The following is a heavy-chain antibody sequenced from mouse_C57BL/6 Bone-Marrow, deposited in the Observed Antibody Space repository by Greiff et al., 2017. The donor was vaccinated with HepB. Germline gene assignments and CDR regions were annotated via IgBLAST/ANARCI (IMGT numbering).Heavy chain of an antibody. Sequence: EVQGVESGGDLVKPGGSLKLSCAASGFTFSSYGMSWVRQTPDKRLEWVATISSGGSYTYYPDSVKGRFTISSDNAKNTLYLQMSSLKSEDTAMYYCARHDYGSSYGYWGQGTTLTVSS. CDR3: ARHDYGSSYGY. CDR1: GFTFSSYG. D-gene: IGHD1-1*01. J-gene: IGHJ2*01. V-gene: IGHV5-6*01. CDR2: ISSGGSYT.